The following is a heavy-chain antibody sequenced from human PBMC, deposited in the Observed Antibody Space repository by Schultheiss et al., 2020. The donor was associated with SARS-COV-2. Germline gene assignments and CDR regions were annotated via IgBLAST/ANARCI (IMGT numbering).Heavy chain of an antibody. CDR1: GGSFSGYY. D-gene: IGHD3-3*01. J-gene: IGHJ3*01. V-gene: IGHV4-59*01. CDR3: ARGERFGADF. CDR2: IYNNVDI. Sequence: SETLSLTCAVYGGSFSGYYWSWIRQPPGKGLEWIGYIYNNVDINYTPSLKSRLTIALDTSKNQFSLRLSSVIAADSAVYYCARGERFGADFWGPGTTVTVSS.